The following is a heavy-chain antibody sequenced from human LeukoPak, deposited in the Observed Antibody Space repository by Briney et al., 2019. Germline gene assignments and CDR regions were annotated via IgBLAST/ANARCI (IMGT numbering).Heavy chain of an antibody. CDR3: ARDFPRAVAGNGSFDY. CDR2: INPSGGST. J-gene: IGHJ4*02. V-gene: IGHV1-46*01. Sequence: GASVKVSCKASGYTFTTDYIHWVRQAPGQGLEWMGIINPSGGSTTYAQKFQGRVIMTGDTSTSTVYMELRSLRSDDTAVYYCARDFPRAVAGNGSFDYWGQGTLVTVSS. CDR1: GYTFTTDY. D-gene: IGHD6-19*01.